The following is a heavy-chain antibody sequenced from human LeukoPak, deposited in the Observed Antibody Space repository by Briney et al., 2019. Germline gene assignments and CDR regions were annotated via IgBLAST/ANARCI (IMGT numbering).Heavy chain of an antibody. V-gene: IGHV3-21*01. D-gene: IGHD1-7*01. CDR2: INGESTFK. CDR1: GFSFSSPG. CDR3: AKYQTGTWTSYDSSDI. Sequence: GGSLRLSCTASGFSFSSPGMNWVRQAPGKGLEWVSSINGESTFKVYADSVKGRFTISRDNAKSSLYLQMDSLRAEDTAVYYCAKYQTGTWTSYDSSDIWGQGTLVTVSS. J-gene: IGHJ3*02.